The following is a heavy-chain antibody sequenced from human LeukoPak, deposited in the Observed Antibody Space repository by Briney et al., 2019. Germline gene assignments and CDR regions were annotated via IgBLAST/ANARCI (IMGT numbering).Heavy chain of an antibody. CDR2: ISPSSSYI. J-gene: IGHJ4*02. V-gene: IGHV3-21*01. Sequence: PGGSLRLSRAASGFTFSSYWMHWVRQAPGKGLVWVSSISPSSSYIYYADSVKGRFTISRDNAKNSLYLQMSSLRAEDTALYYCARTSTTVGTSINYWGQGTLVTVSS. CDR3: ARTSTTVGTSINY. CDR1: GFTFSSYW. D-gene: IGHD1-26*01.